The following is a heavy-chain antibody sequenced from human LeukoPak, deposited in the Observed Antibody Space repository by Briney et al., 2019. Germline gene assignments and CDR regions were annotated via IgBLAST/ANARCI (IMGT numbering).Heavy chain of an antibody. CDR2: IIPIFGTA. J-gene: IGHJ4*02. D-gene: IGHD2-21*02. CDR3: ARAGLVAVTATYYFDY. CDR1: GGTFSSYA. V-gene: IGHV1-69*13. Sequence: GASVKVSCKASGGTFSSYAISWVRQAPGQGLEWMGGIIPIFGTANYAQKFQGRVTITADESTSTAYMELSSLRSEDTAVYYCARAGLVAVTATYYFDYWGQGTLVTVSS.